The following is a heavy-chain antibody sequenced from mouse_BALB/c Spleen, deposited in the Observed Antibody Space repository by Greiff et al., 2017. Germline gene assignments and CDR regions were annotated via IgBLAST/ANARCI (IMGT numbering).Heavy chain of an antibody. Sequence: VQLVESGPGLVQPSQTLSITCTASGFSLTSYGVHWVRQSPGKGLEWLGVIWSGGSTDYNAAFISRLSISKDNSKTQVFFKLNSLQANDTAIYYWSREGKLGREYLDYWGQGTTLTVSS. V-gene: IGHV2-2*02. CDR2: IWSGGST. J-gene: IGHJ2*01. CDR1: GFSLTSYG. D-gene: IGHD4-1*01. CDR3: SREGKLGREYLDY.